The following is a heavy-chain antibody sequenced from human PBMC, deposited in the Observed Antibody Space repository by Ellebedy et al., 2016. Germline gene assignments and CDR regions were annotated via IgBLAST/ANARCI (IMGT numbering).Heavy chain of an antibody. CDR3: VTRLNGAFDF. CDR1: GFTVTNDY. Sequence: GGSLRLXXVASGFTVTNDYMTWVRQAPGKGLEWVSVIDSGGSSYYADSVKGRFTISRDNSKKTLYLQMSGLGADDTAVYYCVTRLNGAFDFWGQGTMVTVSS. V-gene: IGHV3-53*01. CDR2: IDSGGSS. J-gene: IGHJ3*01.